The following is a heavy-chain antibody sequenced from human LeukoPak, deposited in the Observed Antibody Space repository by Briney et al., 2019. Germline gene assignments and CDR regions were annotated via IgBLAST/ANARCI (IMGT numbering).Heavy chain of an antibody. CDR2: IYHSGST. CDR1: GYSISSGYY. D-gene: IGHD5-18*01. Sequence: SETLSLTCTVSGYSISSGYYWGWIRQPPGKGLEWIRSIYHSGSTYYNPSLKSRVTISVDTSKNQFSLKLSSVTAADTAVYYCARVLGYSSINWFDPWGQGTLVTVSS. J-gene: IGHJ5*02. V-gene: IGHV4-38-2*02. CDR3: ARVLGYSSINWFDP.